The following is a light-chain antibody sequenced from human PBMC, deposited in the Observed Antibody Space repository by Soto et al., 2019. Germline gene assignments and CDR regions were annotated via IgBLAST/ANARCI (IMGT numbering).Light chain of an antibody. CDR1: QSISSY. Sequence: EIVLTQSPATLSLSPGEGATLSCRASQSISSYLAWYQQKPGQAPRLLIYDASSRATGIPARFSGSGSGTDFTLTISSLEPEDFATYYCLQHYNYPRTFGQGTKVEIK. V-gene: IGKV3-11*01. J-gene: IGKJ1*01. CDR3: LQHYNYPRT. CDR2: DAS.